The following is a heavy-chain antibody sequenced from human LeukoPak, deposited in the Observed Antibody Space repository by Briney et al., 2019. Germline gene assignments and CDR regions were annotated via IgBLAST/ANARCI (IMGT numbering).Heavy chain of an antibody. CDR1: GFTFSSYW. D-gene: IGHD3-22*01. J-gene: IGHJ4*02. V-gene: IGHV3-7*01. CDR3: ARDPDSLYYYDSSGRDY. Sequence: GGSLRLSCAASGFTFSSYWMSWVRQAPRKGLEWVANIKQDGSEKYYVDSVKGRFTISRDNAKNSLYLQMNSLRAEDTAVYYCARDPDSLYYYDSSGRDYWGQGTLVTVSS. CDR2: IKQDGSEK.